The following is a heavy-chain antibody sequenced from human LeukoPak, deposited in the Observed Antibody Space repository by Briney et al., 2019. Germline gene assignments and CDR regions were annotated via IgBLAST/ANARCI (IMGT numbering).Heavy chain of an antibody. V-gene: IGHV4-59*01. J-gene: IGHJ3*01. Sequence: SETLSLTCTVSGVSMSSYYWSWIRQPPGKGLEWIGYIYYRGSNKYNPSLKSRVAISIDTSKNQFSLKLNSVTTADTAVYYCARSLPCPCGGDCWGAFDLWGQGTLVPVSS. D-gene: IGHD2-21*02. CDR2: IYYRGSN. CDR3: ARSLPCPCGGDCWGAFDL. CDR1: GVSMSSYY.